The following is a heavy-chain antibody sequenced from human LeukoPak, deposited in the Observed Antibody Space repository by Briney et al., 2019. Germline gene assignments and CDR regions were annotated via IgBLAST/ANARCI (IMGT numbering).Heavy chain of an antibody. J-gene: IGHJ3*01. CDR1: GFTFSSYA. D-gene: IGHD2-15*01. V-gene: IGHV3-64*01. CDR2: ISSNGGST. Sequence: GGSLRLSCAASGFTFSSYAMHWVRQAPGKGLEYVSAISSNGGSTYYANSVKGRFTISRDNSKNTLYLQMGSLRAEDMAVYYCAREYCSGGSCYPVAFDVWGQGTMVTVSS. CDR3: AREYCSGGSCYPVAFDV.